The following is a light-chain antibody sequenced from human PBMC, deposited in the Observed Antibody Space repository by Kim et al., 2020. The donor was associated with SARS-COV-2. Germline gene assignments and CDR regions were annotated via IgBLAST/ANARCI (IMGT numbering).Light chain of an antibody. CDR2: GAY. Sequence: SPGARATRSCTASQSVSSNLAWYPQNPSQAPRLLIYGAYTRATGIPARFSGSGSGTEFTHTISSLQSEDFAVYYCQQYNNWPPITFGGGTKVDI. CDR3: QQYNNWPPIT. CDR1: QSVSSN. V-gene: IGKV3-15*01. J-gene: IGKJ4*01.